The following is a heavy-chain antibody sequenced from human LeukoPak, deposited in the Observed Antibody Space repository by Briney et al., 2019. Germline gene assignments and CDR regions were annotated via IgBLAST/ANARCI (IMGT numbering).Heavy chain of an antibody. CDR1: GFTFSSYG. Sequence: GGSLRLSCAASGFTFSSYGMHWVRQAPGEGLEWVAVISYDGSNKYYADSVKGRFTISRDNSKNTLYLQMNSLRAEDTAVYYCAKGDSSSWYGPHYFDYWGQGTLVTVSS. D-gene: IGHD6-13*01. CDR3: AKGDSSSWYGPHYFDY. J-gene: IGHJ4*02. V-gene: IGHV3-30*18. CDR2: ISYDGSNK.